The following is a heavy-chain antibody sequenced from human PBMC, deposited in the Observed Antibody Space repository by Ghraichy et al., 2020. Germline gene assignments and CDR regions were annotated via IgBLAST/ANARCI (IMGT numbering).Heavy chain of an antibody. J-gene: IGHJ2*01. CDR2: IDQDGSEN. CDR1: GFSSSNYW. V-gene: IGHV3-7*03. Sequence: GSLRLSCVASGFSSSNYWINWVRQTPGKGLEWVANIDQDGSENWFLDSVRGRFTISRDNAKNSVYLQMNSLRAEDTAVYFCATGDYYIWYFHLWGRGTLVTVSS. CDR3: ATGDYYIWYFHL. D-gene: IGHD3-9*01.